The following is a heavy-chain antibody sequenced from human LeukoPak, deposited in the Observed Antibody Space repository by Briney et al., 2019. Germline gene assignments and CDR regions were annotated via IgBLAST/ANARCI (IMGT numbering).Heavy chain of an antibody. D-gene: IGHD1-26*01. CDR1: GFTFSSYA. J-gene: IGHJ4*02. V-gene: IGHV3-23*01. Sequence: GGSLRLSCAASGFTFSSYAMSWVRQAPGKGLEWVSAISGSGCSTYYAASVKGRFTISRDNSKTTLYLQMNSLRAEDTAVYYSAVGSYLGRNFDYWGQGTLVTVSS. CDR3: AVGSYLGRNFDY. CDR2: ISGSGCST.